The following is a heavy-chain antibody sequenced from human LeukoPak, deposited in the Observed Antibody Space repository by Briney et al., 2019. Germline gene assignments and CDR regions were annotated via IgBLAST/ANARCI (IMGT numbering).Heavy chain of an antibody. J-gene: IGHJ4*02. V-gene: IGHV2-5*02. Sequence: SGPTLVKPTQTLTLTCTFSGFSLSTSGVGVGWIRQPPGKALEWLALIYWDDDKRYSPSLKSRLTITKDTSKNQVVLTMTNMDPVDTATDHCAHTAPYYDSSGYYHEAPFDYWGQGTLVTVSS. CDR3: AHTAPYYDSSGYYHEAPFDY. D-gene: IGHD3-22*01. CDR1: GFSLSTSGVG. CDR2: IYWDDDK.